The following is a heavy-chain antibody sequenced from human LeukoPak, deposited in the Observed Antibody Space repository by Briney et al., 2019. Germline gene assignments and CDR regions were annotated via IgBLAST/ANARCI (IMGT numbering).Heavy chain of an antibody. Sequence: GGSLRLSCAASGFTFSSYSMNWVRQAPGKGLEWVSSMSSSSKYIYSADSVKGRFTISRDNAKNSLFLQMNSLRAEDTAVYYCARGSISIAVAADAFDIWGQGTMVTVSS. J-gene: IGHJ3*02. CDR3: ARGSISIAVAADAFDI. CDR1: GFTFSSYS. V-gene: IGHV3-21*01. D-gene: IGHD6-19*01. CDR2: MSSSSKYI.